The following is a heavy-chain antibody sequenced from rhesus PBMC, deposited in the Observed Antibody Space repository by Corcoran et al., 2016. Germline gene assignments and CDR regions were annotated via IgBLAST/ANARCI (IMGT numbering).Heavy chain of an antibody. CDR2: INPLFGKT. V-gene: IGHV1-198*02. D-gene: IGHD4-17*01. J-gene: IGHJ3*01. Sequence: QVQLVQSGAEVKKPGASVKVSCKASGFTFGSYAINWVRQAPGQGLEWMGVINPLFGKTNHAEKFQGRVTITADTSTSTTYMELSSLRSEDTAVYYCARGTNYGLHDAFDFWGQGLRVTVSS. CDR3: ARGTNYGLHDAFDF. CDR1: GFTFGSYA.